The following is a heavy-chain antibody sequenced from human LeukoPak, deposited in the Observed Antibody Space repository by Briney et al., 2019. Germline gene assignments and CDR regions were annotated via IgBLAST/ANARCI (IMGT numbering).Heavy chain of an antibody. Sequence: PGESLKISCKGSGYSFTSYWIGWVRQMPGKGLEWMGIIYPGDSDTRYSPSFQGQVTISADKSISTAYLQWSSLKAPDTAMYYCARHYCSGGSCYYYFDYWGQETLVTVSS. D-gene: IGHD2-15*01. CDR1: GYSFTSYW. V-gene: IGHV5-51*01. J-gene: IGHJ4*02. CDR2: IYPGDSDT. CDR3: ARHYCSGGSCYYYFDY.